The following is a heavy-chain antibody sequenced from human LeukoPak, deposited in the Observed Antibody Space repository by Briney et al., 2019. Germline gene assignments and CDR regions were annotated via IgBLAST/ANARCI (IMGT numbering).Heavy chain of an antibody. CDR3: ARASASGSCYSCWFDP. J-gene: IGHJ5*02. CDR1: GYTFTGYY. V-gene: IGHV1-46*01. Sequence: ASVKVSCKASGYTFTGYYMHWVRQAPGQGLEWMGIINPSGGSTSYAQKFQGRVTMTRDMSTSTVYMELSSLRSEDTAVYYCARASASGSCYSCWFDPWGQGTLVTVSS. CDR2: INPSGGST. D-gene: IGHD2-15*01.